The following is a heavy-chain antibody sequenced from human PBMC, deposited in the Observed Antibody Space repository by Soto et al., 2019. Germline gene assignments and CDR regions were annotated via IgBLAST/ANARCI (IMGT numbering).Heavy chain of an antibody. CDR3: ARERGGAIIVGVTGTFDV. V-gene: IGHV1-69*10. CDR2: IIAILGKA. CDR1: GGTFSSYA. D-gene: IGHD3-22*01. Sequence: SVKVSCKASGGTFSSYAISWVRQAPGQGLEWMGGIIAILGKANYAEKFQGRVTITADESTSTAYMELSSLRSEDTAVYYCARERGGAIIVGVTGTFDVWGQGTLVTVSS. J-gene: IGHJ3*01.